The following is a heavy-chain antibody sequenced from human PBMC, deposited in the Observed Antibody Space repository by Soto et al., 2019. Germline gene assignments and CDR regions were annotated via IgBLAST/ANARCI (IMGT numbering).Heavy chain of an antibody. CDR1: GGSISSGGYS. Sequence: SETLSLTCAVSGGSISSGGYSWSWIRQPPGKGLEWIGYIYDSGSTYYNPSLKSRVTISVDRSKNQFSLKLSSVTAADTAVYYCARGPPHSHWGQGTLVTVSS. CDR3: ARGPPHSH. J-gene: IGHJ4*02. D-gene: IGHD2-21*01. CDR2: IYDSGST. V-gene: IGHV4-30-2*01.